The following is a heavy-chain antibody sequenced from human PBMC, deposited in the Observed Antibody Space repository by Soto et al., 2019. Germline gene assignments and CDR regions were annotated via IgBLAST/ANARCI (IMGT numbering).Heavy chain of an antibody. D-gene: IGHD1-26*01. CDR3: TTDRPIVGATTDY. CDR1: GFTFSNAW. Sequence: GGSLRLSCAASGFTFSNAWMSWVRQAPGKGLEWVGRIKSKTDGGTTDYAAPVKGRFTISRDDSKNTLYLQMNSLKTEDTAVYYCTTDRPIVGATTDYWGQGTLVTVSS. J-gene: IGHJ4*02. V-gene: IGHV3-15*01. CDR2: IKSKTDGGTT.